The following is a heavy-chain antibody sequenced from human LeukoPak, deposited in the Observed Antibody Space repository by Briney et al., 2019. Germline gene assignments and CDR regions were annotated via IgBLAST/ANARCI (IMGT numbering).Heavy chain of an antibody. CDR1: GGSFSGYY. CDR3: ARNVVVPAATHYYYYGMDV. CDR2: INHSGST. J-gene: IGHJ6*04. Sequence: SETLSLTCAVYGGSFSGYYWSWVRQPPGKGLEWIGEINHSGSTNYNPSLTSGGTISVDTTKNQNSLKLSSVTAADTAVYYCARNVVVPAATHYYYYGMDVWGKGTTVTVSS. V-gene: IGHV4-34*01. D-gene: IGHD2-2*01.